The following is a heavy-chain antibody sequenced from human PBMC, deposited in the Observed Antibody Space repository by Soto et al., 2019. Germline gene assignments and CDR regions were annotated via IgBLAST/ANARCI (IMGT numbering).Heavy chain of an antibody. CDR1: GFTFSSYG. CDR2: ISYDGSNK. CDR3: ELRGGNFDY. J-gene: IGHJ4*02. D-gene: IGHD5-12*01. Sequence: GGSLRLSCAASGFTFSSYGVHWVRQAPGKGLEWVAVISYDGSNKYYADSVKGRFTISRDNSKNTLYLQMNSLRAEDTAVYYCELRGGNFDYWGQGTLVTVSS. V-gene: IGHV3-30*03.